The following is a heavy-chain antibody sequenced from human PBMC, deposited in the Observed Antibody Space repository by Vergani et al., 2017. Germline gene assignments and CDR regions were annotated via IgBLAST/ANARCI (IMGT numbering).Heavy chain of an antibody. V-gene: IGHV1-2*02. J-gene: IGHJ4*02. CDR1: GYTFTSYD. D-gene: IGHD3-9*01. CDR3: ARGRYYDILTGYYSFDY. CDR2: INPNSGGT. Sequence: QVQLVQSGAEVKKPGASVKVSCKASGYTFTSYDINWVRQATGQGLEWMGWINPNSGGTNYAQKFQGRVTMTRDTSISTAYMELSRLRSDDTAVYYCARGRYYDILTGYYSFDYWGQGTLVTVSS.